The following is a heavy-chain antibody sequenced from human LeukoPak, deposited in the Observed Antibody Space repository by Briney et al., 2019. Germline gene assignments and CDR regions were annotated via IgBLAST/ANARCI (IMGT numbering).Heavy chain of an antibody. D-gene: IGHD3-10*01. Sequence: GGSLRLSCAASGFIFSSHGMNWVRQAPGKGLEWVSGISPSGDATFYADSVKGRFTISRDNSKNTVYLQMDSLRFEDAAVYYCATDHYGSGYGSAFDFWGQGTLVTVSS. CDR2: ISPSGDAT. CDR1: GFIFSSHG. CDR3: ATDHYGSGYGSAFDF. V-gene: IGHV3-23*01. J-gene: IGHJ4*02.